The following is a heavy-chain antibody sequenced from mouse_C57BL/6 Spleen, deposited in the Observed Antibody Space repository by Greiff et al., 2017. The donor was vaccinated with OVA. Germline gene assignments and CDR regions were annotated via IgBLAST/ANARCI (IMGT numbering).Heavy chain of an antibody. CDR2: ISSGSSTI. J-gene: IGHJ1*03. V-gene: IGHV5-17*01. Sequence: EVQLQESGGGLVKPGGSLKLSCAASGFTFSDYGMHWVRQAPEKGLEWVAYISSGSSTIYYADTVKGRFTISRDNAKNTLFLQMTSLRSEDTAMYYCARRVPYWYFDVWGTGTTVTVSS. D-gene: IGHD2-14*01. CDR3: ARRVPYWYFDV. CDR1: GFTFSDYG.